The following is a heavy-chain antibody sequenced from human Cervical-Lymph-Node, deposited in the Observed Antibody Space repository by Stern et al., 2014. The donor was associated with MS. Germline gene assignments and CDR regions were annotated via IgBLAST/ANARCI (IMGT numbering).Heavy chain of an antibody. V-gene: IGHV4-39*01. CDR3: ARQEVIAASFDY. D-gene: IGHD6-13*01. Sequence: QVQLQESGPGLVKPSETLSLTCTVSGGSISSSSYYWGWIRQPPGKGLEWIGSIYYSGSTYYNPSLKSRVTISVDTSKNQFSLKLSSGTAADTAVYYCARQEVIAASFDYWGQGTLVTVSS. J-gene: IGHJ4*02. CDR1: GGSISSSSYY. CDR2: IYYSGST.